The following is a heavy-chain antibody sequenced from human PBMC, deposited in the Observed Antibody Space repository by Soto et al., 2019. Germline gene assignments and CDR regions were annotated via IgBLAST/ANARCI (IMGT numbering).Heavy chain of an antibody. CDR3: ARVKGEFYYYYYGMDV. V-gene: IGHV1-18*01. CDR1: GYTFTNYG. Sequence: GASVKVSCKAPGYTFTNYGINWVRQAPGQGLEWMGWISAYNGNTNYAQKLQGRVTMTTDTSTSTAYMELRSLRSDDTAVYYCARVKGEFYYYYYGMDVWGQGTTVTVSS. D-gene: IGHD3-10*01. CDR2: ISAYNGNT. J-gene: IGHJ6*02.